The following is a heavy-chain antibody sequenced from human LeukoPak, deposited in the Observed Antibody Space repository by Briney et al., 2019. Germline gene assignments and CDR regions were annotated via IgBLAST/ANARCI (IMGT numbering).Heavy chain of an antibody. CDR1: GFTFSSYG. D-gene: IGHD3-3*01. CDR3: AKDVYDFWSGYYNSYDY. Sequence: GGSLRLSCAASGFTFSSYGMHWVRQAPGKGLEWVAFIRYDGSNKYYADSVKGRFTISRDNSKNTLYLQMNSLRTEDTAVYYCAKDVYDFWSGYYNSYDYWGQGTLVTVSS. J-gene: IGHJ4*02. CDR2: IRYDGSNK. V-gene: IGHV3-30*02.